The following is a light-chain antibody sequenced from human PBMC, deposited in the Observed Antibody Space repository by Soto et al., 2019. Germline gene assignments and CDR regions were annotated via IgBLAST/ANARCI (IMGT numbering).Light chain of an antibody. CDR1: QSISSY. CDR3: QQSYSTPPT. Sequence: DIQMTQSPSSLSASVGGRVSITCRASQSISSYLNWYQQKPGKARKLLIYAASRLQSGVPSRFSGSGSGTDFTLTISSLQPEDFATYYCQQSYSTPPTFGQGTKVDIK. V-gene: IGKV1-39*01. CDR2: AAS. J-gene: IGKJ2*01.